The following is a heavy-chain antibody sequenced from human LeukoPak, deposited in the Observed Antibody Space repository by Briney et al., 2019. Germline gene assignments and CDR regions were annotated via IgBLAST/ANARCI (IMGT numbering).Heavy chain of an antibody. CDR2: IYYSGST. Sequence: PSETLSLTCTVSGGSISSSSYYWGWIRQPPGKGLEWIGSIYYSGSTNYNPSLKSRVTISVDTSKNQFSLKLSSVTAADTAVYYCARHSRLAEYGVAAAGTGGSDWFDPWGQGTLVTVSS. CDR1: GGSISSSSYY. CDR3: ARHSRLAEYGVAAAGTGGSDWFDP. J-gene: IGHJ5*02. V-gene: IGHV4-39*01. D-gene: IGHD6-13*01.